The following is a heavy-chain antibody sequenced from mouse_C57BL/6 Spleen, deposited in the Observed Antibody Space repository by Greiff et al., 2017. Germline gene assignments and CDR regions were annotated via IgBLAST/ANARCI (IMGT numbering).Heavy chain of an antibody. D-gene: IGHD4-1*01. Sequence: VQLQQSGPELVKPGASVKISCKASGYAFSSSWMNWVKQRPGKGLEWIGRIYPGDGDTNYNGKFKGKATLTADKSSSTAYMQLSSLTSEDSAVYFCAPANWDGGYFDVWGTGTTVTVSS. J-gene: IGHJ1*03. CDR3: APANWDGGYFDV. V-gene: IGHV1-82*01. CDR2: IYPGDGDT. CDR1: GYAFSSSW.